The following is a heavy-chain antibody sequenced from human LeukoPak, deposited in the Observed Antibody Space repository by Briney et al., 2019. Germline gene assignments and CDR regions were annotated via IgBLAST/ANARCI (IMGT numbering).Heavy chain of an antibody. D-gene: IGHD4-17*01. CDR1: GFTFSSYA. Sequence: GGSLRLSCAASGFTFSSYAMSWVRQAPGKGLEWGSTFSGSGGNTYCADSVKGRFTISRDNSKNTLYLQMNSLRAEDTAVYYCARVVDHDYGDYYLDYWGQGTLVTVSS. CDR2: FSGSGGNT. J-gene: IGHJ4*02. V-gene: IGHV3-23*01. CDR3: ARVVDHDYGDYYLDY.